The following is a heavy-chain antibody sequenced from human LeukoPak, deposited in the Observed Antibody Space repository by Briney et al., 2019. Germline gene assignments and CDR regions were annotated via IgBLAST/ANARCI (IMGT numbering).Heavy chain of an antibody. CDR1: GFTFSSYS. J-gene: IGHJ3*02. Sequence: GGSLRLSCAASGFTFSSYSMNWVRQAPGKGLEWVSSISGSGGSTYYADSVKGRFTISRDNSNNTLYLQMNSLRAEDTAVYYCAKGRNKWLVDAFDIWGQGTMVTVSS. CDR2: ISGSGGST. V-gene: IGHV3-23*01. D-gene: IGHD6-19*01. CDR3: AKGRNKWLVDAFDI.